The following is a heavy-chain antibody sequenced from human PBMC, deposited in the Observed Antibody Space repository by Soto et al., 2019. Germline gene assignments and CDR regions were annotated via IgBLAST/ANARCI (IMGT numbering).Heavy chain of an antibody. CDR2: IYHSGST. Sequence: SETLSLTCAVSGGSISSGGYSWSWIRQPPGKGLEWIGYIYHSGSTYYNPSLKSRVTISVDRSKNQFSLKLSSVTVADTAVYYCARAGYSSSWYGGRYYYYGMDVWGQGTTVTVSS. V-gene: IGHV4-30-2*01. J-gene: IGHJ6*02. D-gene: IGHD6-13*01. CDR3: ARAGYSSSWYGGRYYYYGMDV. CDR1: GGSISSGGYS.